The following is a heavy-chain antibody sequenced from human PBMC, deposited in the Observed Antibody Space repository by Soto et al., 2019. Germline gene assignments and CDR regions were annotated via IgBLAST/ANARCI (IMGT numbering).Heavy chain of an antibody. V-gene: IGHV1-8*01. D-gene: IGHD2-21*02. CDR3: ARDQYCGGDCYNWFDP. J-gene: IGHJ5*02. CDR1: GYTFTSYD. Sequence: GASVKVSCKASGYTFTSYDINWVRQATGQGLEWMGWMNPSGGSTSYAQKFQGRVTMTRDTSTSTVYMELSSLRSEDTAVYYCARDQYCGGDCYNWFDPWGQGTLVTVSS. CDR2: MNPSGGST.